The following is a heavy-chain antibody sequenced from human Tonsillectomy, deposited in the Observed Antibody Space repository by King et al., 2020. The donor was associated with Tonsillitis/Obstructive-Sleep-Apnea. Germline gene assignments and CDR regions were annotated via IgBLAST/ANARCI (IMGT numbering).Heavy chain of an antibody. CDR3: AIRLGYCSGDSCLDY. J-gene: IGHJ4*02. V-gene: IGHV4-34*01. CDR1: GGSFSGYY. D-gene: IGHD2-15*01. CDR2: INHSGST. Sequence: VQLQQWGAGLLKPSETLSLTCAVYGGSFSGYYWSWIRQPPGKGLEWIGEINHSGSTNSNPSLKSRVTISVDTSKNQFSRKLSSVTAADTAVYFCAIRLGYCSGDSCLDYWGQGTLVTVSS.